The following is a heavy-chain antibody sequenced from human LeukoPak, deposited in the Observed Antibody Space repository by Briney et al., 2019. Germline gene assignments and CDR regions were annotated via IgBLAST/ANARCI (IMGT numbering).Heavy chain of an antibody. D-gene: IGHD5-24*01. V-gene: IGHV1-18*01. Sequence: SLKGSCQPSGHPLTRAGLRCVRHTPGQPLEWIPWLSAYNRNTNSAQKLQGRVTMTTDTSTSTAYMELRSLRSDDTAVYYCARDRGPWVATITDPYYYYGMDVWGQATTVTDSS. J-gene: IGHJ6*02. CDR1: GHPLTRAG. CDR3: ARDRGPWVATITDPYYYYGMDV. CDR2: LSAYNRNT.